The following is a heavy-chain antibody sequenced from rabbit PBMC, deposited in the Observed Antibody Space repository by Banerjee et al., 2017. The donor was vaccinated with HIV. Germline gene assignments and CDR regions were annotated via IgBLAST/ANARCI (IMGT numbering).Heavy chain of an antibody. D-gene: IGHD8-1*01. CDR1: GFSFSDKAV. Sequence: QEQLVESGGGLVQPEGSLKLSCTASGFSFSDKAVMCWVRQAPGKGLEWIACINTITGRAVYASWAKGRFTFSKTAATTVTLQMTSLTVTDTATYFCAREGGTSFSTYGMDLGGPGTLVTVS. CDR2: INTITGRA. V-gene: IGHV1S45*01. CDR3: AREGGTSFSTYGMDL. J-gene: IGHJ6*01.